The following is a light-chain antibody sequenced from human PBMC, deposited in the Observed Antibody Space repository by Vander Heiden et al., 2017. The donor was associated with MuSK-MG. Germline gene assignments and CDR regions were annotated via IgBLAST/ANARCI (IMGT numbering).Light chain of an antibody. V-gene: IGLV1-44*01. CDR2: RNN. CDR1: RSNIGSST. Sequence: QSVLTQPPSAFGTPGQRVTSPCSGTRSNIGSSTVNWHQQPPATAHKLLIYRNNQRPSGVPVRFSGSKAGTAATLAISGLQDEVEADYYCAASDDSLNAVFGGGTKLTVL. J-gene: IGLJ2*01. CDR3: AASDDSLNAV.